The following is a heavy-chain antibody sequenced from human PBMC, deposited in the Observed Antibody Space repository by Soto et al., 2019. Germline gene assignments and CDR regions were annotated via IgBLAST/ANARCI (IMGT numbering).Heavy chain of an antibody. Sequence: QVQLQESGPGLVKPSETLSLTCTVSGGSISSYYWSWIRQPPGKGLEWIGYIYYSGSTNYNPSLKSRVTISVDTSKNQFSLKLSSVTAADTAVYYCAREGLTGTIGLYYYYGMDVWGHGTTVTVSS. D-gene: IGHD1-7*01. J-gene: IGHJ6*02. V-gene: IGHV4-59*01. CDR1: GGSISSYY. CDR2: IYYSGST. CDR3: AREGLTGTIGLYYYYGMDV.